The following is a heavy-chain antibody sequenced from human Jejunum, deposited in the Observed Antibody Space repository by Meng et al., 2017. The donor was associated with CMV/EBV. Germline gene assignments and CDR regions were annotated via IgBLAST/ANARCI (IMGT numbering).Heavy chain of an antibody. Sequence: QISLKESGPTLVKPPQTLTRTCSFSGFSPSTSGGGVGWIRQTPGKALEGLALIYRGDDKRYSPSINSRLTIAKDTSKNEVVLTLTYVGPIDTGTYYCAHFVGGYYPSRPDYWGQGTLVTVSS. V-gene: IGHV2-5*02. CDR1: GFSPSTSGGG. CDR2: IYRGDDK. CDR3: AHFVGGYYPSRPDY. D-gene: IGHD1-26*01. J-gene: IGHJ4*02.